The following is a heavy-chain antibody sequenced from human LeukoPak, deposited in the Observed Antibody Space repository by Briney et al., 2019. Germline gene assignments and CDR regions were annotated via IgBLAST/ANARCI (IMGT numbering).Heavy chain of an antibody. Sequence: GGSLRLSCAASGFTFSSYGTHWVRQAPGKGLEWVAVISYDGSNKYYADSVKGRFTISRDNSKNTLYLQMNSLRAEDTAVYYCAKPQSKYCSSTSCAKDYFDYWGQGTLVTVSS. CDR2: ISYDGSNK. J-gene: IGHJ4*02. CDR1: GFTFSSYG. CDR3: AKPQSKYCSSTSCAKDYFDY. D-gene: IGHD2-2*01. V-gene: IGHV3-30*18.